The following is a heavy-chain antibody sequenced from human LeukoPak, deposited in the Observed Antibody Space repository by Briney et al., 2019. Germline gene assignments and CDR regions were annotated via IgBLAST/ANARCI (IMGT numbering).Heavy chain of an antibody. CDR3: ASSGGYYYDSSGYYPDY. CDR2: IYTSGST. CDR1: GGSISSYY. Sequence: SETLSLTCTVSGGSISSYYWSWIRQPAGKGLEWIGRIYTSGSTNYNPSLKSRVTISVDTSKNQFSLKLSSVTAADTAVYYCASSGGYYYDSSGYYPDYWGQGTLVTVSS. V-gene: IGHV4-4*07. J-gene: IGHJ4*02. D-gene: IGHD3-22*01.